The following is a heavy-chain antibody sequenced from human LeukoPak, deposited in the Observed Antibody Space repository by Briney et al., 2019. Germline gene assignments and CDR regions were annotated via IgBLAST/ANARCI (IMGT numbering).Heavy chain of an antibody. CDR3: AGPPSRGYSSSFEY. CDR2: IYPDESNI. Sequence: GESLKISCKGSGYSFATYWIAWVRQMPGKGLEWTGIIYPDESNIRYSPSSQGQVTISADKSISTAYLQWSSLKASDTAIYYCAGPPSRGYSSSFEYWGQGTLVTVSS. CDR1: GYSFATYW. D-gene: IGHD2-2*03. J-gene: IGHJ4*02. V-gene: IGHV5-51*01.